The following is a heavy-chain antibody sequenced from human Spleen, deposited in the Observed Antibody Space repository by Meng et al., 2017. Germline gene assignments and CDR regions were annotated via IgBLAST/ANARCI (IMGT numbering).Heavy chain of an antibody. CDR2: IWYDGSNK. CDR1: GFTFSSYG. Sequence: GESLKISCAASGFTFSSYGMHWVRQAPGKGLEWVAVIWYDGSNKYYADSVKGRFTISRDNAKNSLYLQMNSLRAEDTAVYYCARDLVGATKRKGAEYFQHWGQGTLVTVSS. J-gene: IGHJ1*01. V-gene: IGHV3-33*01. D-gene: IGHD1-26*01. CDR3: ARDLVGATKRKGAEYFQH.